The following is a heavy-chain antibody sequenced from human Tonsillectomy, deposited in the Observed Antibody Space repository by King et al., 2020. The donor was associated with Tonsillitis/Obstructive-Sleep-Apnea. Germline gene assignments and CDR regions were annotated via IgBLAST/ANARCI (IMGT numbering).Heavy chain of an antibody. Sequence: VQLVESGGGLVQPGGSLRLSCAASGFTFSSSVMTWVRQAPGKGLEWVSAISDGGSYTYFADSLKGRFTISRDNSKNTLYLQMNILRAEDTAVYYRATNLRGESGAFDIWGQGTLVTVSS. D-gene: IGHD1-7*01. CDR1: GFTFSSSV. CDR3: ATNLRGESGAFDI. CDR2: ISDGGSYT. V-gene: IGHV3-23*04. J-gene: IGHJ3*02.